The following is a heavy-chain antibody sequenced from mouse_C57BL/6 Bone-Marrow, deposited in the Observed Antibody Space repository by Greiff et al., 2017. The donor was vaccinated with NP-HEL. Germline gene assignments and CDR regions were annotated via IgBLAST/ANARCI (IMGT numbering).Heavy chain of an antibody. D-gene: IGHD2-3*01. CDR1: GFTFSDYY. CDR2: INYDGSST. J-gene: IGHJ1*03. V-gene: IGHV5-16*01. CDR3: ARDPIYDGYWYFDV. Sequence: EVKLVESEGGLVQPGSSMKLSCTASGFTFSDYYMAWVRQVPEKGLEWVANINYDGSSTYYLDSLKSRFIISRDNAKNILYLQMSSLKSEDTATYYCARDPIYDGYWYFDVWGTGTTVTVSS.